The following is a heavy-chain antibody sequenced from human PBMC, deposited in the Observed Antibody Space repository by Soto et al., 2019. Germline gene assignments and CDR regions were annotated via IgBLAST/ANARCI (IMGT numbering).Heavy chain of an antibody. J-gene: IGHJ6*02. D-gene: IGHD1-7*01. Sequence: QVQLVQSGAEVKKPGSSVKVSCKASGGTFSSYAISWVRQAPGQGLEWMGGIIPIFGTANYAQKFQGRVTITADESTRTAYMELSSLRSEDTAVYYCASHGITGTWVYYYGMDVWGQGTTATVSS. CDR1: GGTFSSYA. CDR2: IIPIFGTA. CDR3: ASHGITGTWVYYYGMDV. V-gene: IGHV1-69*12.